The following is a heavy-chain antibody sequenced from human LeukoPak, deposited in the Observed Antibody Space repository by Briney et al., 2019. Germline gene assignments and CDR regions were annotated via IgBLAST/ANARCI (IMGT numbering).Heavy chain of an antibody. CDR1: GYTFSTYA. V-gene: IGHV1-3*01. D-gene: IGHD3-10*01. CDR3: AREGSFRGRFFDY. J-gene: IGHJ4*02. Sequence: ASVKVSCKASGYTFSTYAMHWMRQAPGQRLECMGWINAGNGNTEYSQKFQGRVTITRDTSASTAYMGLSSLRSEDTAVYYCAREGSFRGRFFDYWGQGTLVTVSS. CDR2: INAGNGNT.